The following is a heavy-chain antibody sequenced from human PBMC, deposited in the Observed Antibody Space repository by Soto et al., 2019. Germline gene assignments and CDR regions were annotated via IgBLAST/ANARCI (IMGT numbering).Heavy chain of an antibody. Sequence: ASVKVSCKASGYTFTSYGISWVRQAPGQGLEWMGWISAYNGNTNYAQKLQGRVTMTTDTSTSTAYMELRSLRSDDTAVYYCARDRGVTTFSVYYYYMDVWGKGTTVTVSS. CDR1: GYTFTSYG. D-gene: IGHD4-17*01. CDR2: ISAYNGNT. V-gene: IGHV1-18*01. CDR3: ARDRGVTTFSVYYYYMDV. J-gene: IGHJ6*03.